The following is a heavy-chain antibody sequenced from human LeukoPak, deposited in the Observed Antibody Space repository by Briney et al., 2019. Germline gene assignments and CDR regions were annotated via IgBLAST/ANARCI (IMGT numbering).Heavy chain of an antibody. CDR1: GFTFSSYA. D-gene: IGHD3-3*01. J-gene: IGHJ5*02. V-gene: IGHV3-23*01. Sequence: GGSLRLSCAASGFTFSSYAMSWVRQAPGKGLEWVSAISGSGGSTYYADSVKGRFTISRDNSKNTLYLQMNSLRAEDTAVYYCAKAPRTSLRSLEWLLFALDPWGQGTLVTVSS. CDR3: AKAPRTSLRSLEWLLFALDP. CDR2: ISGSGGST.